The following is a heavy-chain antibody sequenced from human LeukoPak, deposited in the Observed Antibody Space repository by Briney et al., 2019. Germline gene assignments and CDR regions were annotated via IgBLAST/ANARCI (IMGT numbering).Heavy chain of an antibody. J-gene: IGHJ4*02. D-gene: IGHD3-22*01. CDR3: ARAAMIVVVTAHDY. CDR2: ISSSSSYI. CDR1: GFTFSSYS. V-gene: IGHV3-21*01. Sequence: GGSLRLSCAASGFTFSSYSMIWVRQAPGKGLEWVSSISSSSSYIYYADSVKGRFTISRDNAKNSLYLQMNSLRAEDTAVYYCARAAMIVVVTAHDYWGQGTLVTVSS.